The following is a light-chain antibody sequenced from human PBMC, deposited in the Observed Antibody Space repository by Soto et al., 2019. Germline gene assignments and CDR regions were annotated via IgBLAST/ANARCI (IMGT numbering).Light chain of an antibody. CDR1: QSVSSSY. J-gene: IGKJ1*01. CDR3: QQYGSSPPWT. CDR2: GAS. Sequence: EIVLTQSPGTLSLSPGERATLSCRASQSVSSSYLAWYKQQRGQAPRLLNYGASSRATRIPDRFSGSGSGTDFTLIISRLEPEDFAVYYCQQYGSSPPWTCGQGTKVEIK. V-gene: IGKV3-20*01.